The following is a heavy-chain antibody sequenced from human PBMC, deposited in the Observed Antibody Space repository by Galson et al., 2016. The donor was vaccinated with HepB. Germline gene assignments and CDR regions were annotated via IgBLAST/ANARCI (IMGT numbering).Heavy chain of an antibody. J-gene: IGHJ5*02. CDR1: GFMLSGYG. D-gene: IGHD6-19*01. V-gene: IGHV3-30*18. CDR3: AKDFRTGWTNWFDP. Sequence: SLRLSCAASGFMLSGYGMHWVRQAPGKGLEWVAMISHDGGATYYGDSVTGRFAVSRDISKNTVYLDMNHLRPEDTAVYYCAKDFRTGWTNWFDPWGQGTLVTVPS. CDR2: ISHDGGAT.